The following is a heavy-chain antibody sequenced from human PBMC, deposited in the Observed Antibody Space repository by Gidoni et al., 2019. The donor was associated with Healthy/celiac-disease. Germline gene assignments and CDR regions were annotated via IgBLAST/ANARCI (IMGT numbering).Heavy chain of an antibody. Sequence: QVQLVQSGAEVKKPGASVKFSCTASGYTFTGDGISWVRQAPGQGLAWMGWISAYNGNTNYAQKLQGRVTMTTDTSTSTAYMELRSLRSDDTAVYYCARDSFPGRSPGGCGGDCYRTLDYWGQGTLVTVSS. CDR3: ARDSFPGRSPGGCGGDCYRTLDY. J-gene: IGHJ4*02. CDR1: GYTFTGDG. CDR2: ISAYNGNT. V-gene: IGHV1-18*04. D-gene: IGHD2-21*02.